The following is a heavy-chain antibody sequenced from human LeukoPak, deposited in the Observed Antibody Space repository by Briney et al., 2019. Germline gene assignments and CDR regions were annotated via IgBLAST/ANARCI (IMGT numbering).Heavy chain of an antibody. CDR1: GGSIGSNY. Sequence: SETLSLTCTVSGGSIGSNYGNWIRQPPGKGLEWIGYIYYSGNTYYNPSLKSRITISIDPSKNQFSLKLSSVTAADTAVYYCAGDNYGTDYWGQGTLVTVSS. V-gene: IGHV4-59*01. CDR2: IYYSGNT. CDR3: AGDNYGTDY. J-gene: IGHJ4*02. D-gene: IGHD5-18*01.